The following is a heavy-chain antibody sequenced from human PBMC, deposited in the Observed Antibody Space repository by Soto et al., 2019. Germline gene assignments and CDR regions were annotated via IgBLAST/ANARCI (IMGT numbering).Heavy chain of an antibody. CDR3: ARGSYYDSSGYYGP. CDR1: GASISSGGYY. D-gene: IGHD3-22*01. Sequence: QVQLQESGPGLVKPSQTLSLTCTVSGASISSGGYYWSWIRQHPGKGLEWIGYIYYSGSTYYNPSLRSRVTISVDTSKNQFSLKLSSVTAADTAVYYCARGSYYDSSGYYGPWGQGTLVTVSS. CDR2: IYYSGST. J-gene: IGHJ5*02. V-gene: IGHV4-31*03.